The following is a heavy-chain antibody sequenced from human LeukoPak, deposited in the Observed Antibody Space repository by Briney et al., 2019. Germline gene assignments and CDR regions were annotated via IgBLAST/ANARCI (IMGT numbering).Heavy chain of an antibody. V-gene: IGHV1-18*01. CDR1: GYTFTSYG. J-gene: IGHJ4*02. CDR3: SRSDYYGSGSYPDY. CDR2: ISAYNGNT. D-gene: IGHD3-10*01. Sequence: ASVKVSCKASGYTFTSYGISGVRQAPGQGLEGMGWISAYNGNTNYAQKLQGRLTMTTDTSTSTAYLELRSLRSDDTAVYHCSRSDYYGSGSYPDYWGQGTLVTVSS.